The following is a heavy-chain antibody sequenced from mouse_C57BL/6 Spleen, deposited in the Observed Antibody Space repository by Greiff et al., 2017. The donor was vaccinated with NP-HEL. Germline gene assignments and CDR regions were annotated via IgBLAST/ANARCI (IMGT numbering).Heavy chain of an antibody. V-gene: IGHV1-18*01. CDR3: ARRGYYSNYGGYFYV. CDR2: INPNNGGT. J-gene: IGHJ1*03. Sequence: VQLQQSGPELVKPGASVKIPCKASGYTFTDYNMDWVKQSPGKSLEWIGDINPNNGGTISNQKLKGKATLTVEKSSSTAYMELRSLTSEDTAVYYCARRGYYSNYGGYFYVWGTGTTVTVAS. D-gene: IGHD2-5*01. CDR1: GYTFTDYN.